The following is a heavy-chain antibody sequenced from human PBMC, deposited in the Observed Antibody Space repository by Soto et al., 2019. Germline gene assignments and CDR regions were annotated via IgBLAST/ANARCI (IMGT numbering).Heavy chain of an antibody. V-gene: IGHV3-30*18. Sequence: GGSLRLSCAASGFTFSSYGMHWVRQAPGKGLEWVAVISYDGSNKYYADSVKGRFTISRDNSKNTLYLQMNSLRAEDTAVYYCAKDGPLYDFWSGYPDPLKWFDPWGNGTRVTFXS. CDR3: AKDGPLYDFWSGYPDPLKWFDP. CDR1: GFTFSSYG. CDR2: ISYDGSNK. J-gene: IGHJ5*02. D-gene: IGHD3-3*01.